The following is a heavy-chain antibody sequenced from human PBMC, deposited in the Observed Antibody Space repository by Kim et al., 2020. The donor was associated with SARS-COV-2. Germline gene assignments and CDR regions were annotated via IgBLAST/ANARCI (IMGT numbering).Heavy chain of an antibody. Sequence: GGSLRLSCATSGFALSTYSMNWVRSVPGKGLEWVSIIYGRGSPIYYADSVKGRFTVSKDNSRGTVFLHMSSLRVEDTGIYYCAKDRYPDGLFEIDYWGPGTLVTVSS. CDR2: IYGRGSPI. D-gene: IGHD3-16*02. CDR1: GFALSTYS. J-gene: IGHJ4*02. CDR3: AKDRYPDGLFEIDY. V-gene: IGHV3-23*03.